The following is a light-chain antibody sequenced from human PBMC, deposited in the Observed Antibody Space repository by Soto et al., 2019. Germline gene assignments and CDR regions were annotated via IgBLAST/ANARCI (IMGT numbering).Light chain of an antibody. V-gene: IGKV1-12*01. J-gene: IGKJ4*01. CDR3: QQAHSFPRLT. CDR2: AAS. Sequence: DIQMTQSPSSVSASVGDRVTITCRASQGIGSWLVWYQQKPGKAPKLLIYAASSLQSGVPSRFSGSGSGTDFTLTISSLQPEDFATYYCQQAHSFPRLTFGGGTKVDIK. CDR1: QGIGSW.